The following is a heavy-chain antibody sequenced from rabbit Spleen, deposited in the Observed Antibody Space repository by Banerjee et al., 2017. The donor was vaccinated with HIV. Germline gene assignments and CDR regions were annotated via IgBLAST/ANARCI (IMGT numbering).Heavy chain of an antibody. CDR1: GFSFSSSYY. V-gene: IGHV1S40*01. CDR3: ARDSGTSFSTYGMDL. J-gene: IGHJ6*01. Sequence: QSLEVSGGDLVKPGASLTLTCTASGFSFSSSYYMCWVRQAPGKGLESIACIYGGVIGTTYYATWAKGRFTISNPSSTTVTLQMTSLTAADTATYFCARDSGTSFSTYGMDLWGPGTLVTVS. CDR2: IYGGVIGTT. D-gene: IGHD8-1*01.